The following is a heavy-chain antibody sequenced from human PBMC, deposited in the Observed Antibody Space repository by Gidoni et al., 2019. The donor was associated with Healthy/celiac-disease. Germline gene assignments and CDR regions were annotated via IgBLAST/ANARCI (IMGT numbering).Heavy chain of an antibody. J-gene: IGHJ4*02. V-gene: IGHV4-39*01. CDR3: ASDLDY. D-gene: IGHD3-10*01. CDR1: GGSISSSSYY. Sequence: QLQLQESGPGLVKPSETLSLTCTVSGGSISSSSYYWGWIRPPPGKGLEWIGSIYYSGSTYYNPYHKSRVIISVDKSKKQYYMKLSYVTAADTAVDYCASDLDYWGQGTLVTVSS. CDR2: IYYSGST.